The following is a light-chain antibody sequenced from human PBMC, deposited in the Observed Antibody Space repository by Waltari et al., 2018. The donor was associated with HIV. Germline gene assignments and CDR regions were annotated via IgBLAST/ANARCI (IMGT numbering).Light chain of an antibody. CDR1: QSLSSN. CDR3: QHYYTTLPIA. CDR2: GAS. J-gene: IGKJ5*01. V-gene: IGKV3-15*01. Sequence: EVVMTQSPATVSVSPGERATLSCRASQSLSSNLAWYQQKPGQAPRLLIYGASTRAIGVPARFSGSGSGTEFTLTISSLQSEDFATYYCQHYYTTLPIAFGQGTRLEIK.